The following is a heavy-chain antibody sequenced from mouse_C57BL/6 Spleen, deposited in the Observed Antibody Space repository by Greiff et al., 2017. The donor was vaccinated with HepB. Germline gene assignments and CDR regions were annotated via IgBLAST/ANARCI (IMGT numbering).Heavy chain of an antibody. CDR3: ARSDGSSYYYDY. CDR2: IDPSDSYT. V-gene: IGHV1-69*01. D-gene: IGHD1-1*01. J-gene: IGHJ2*01. Sequence: QVQLQQPGAELVMPGASVKLSCKASGYTFTSYWMHWVKQRPGQGLEWIGEIDPSDSYTNYNQKFKGKSTLTVDKSSSTAYMQLSSLTYEDSAVYYCARSDGSSYYYDYWGQGTTLTVAS. CDR1: GYTFTSYW.